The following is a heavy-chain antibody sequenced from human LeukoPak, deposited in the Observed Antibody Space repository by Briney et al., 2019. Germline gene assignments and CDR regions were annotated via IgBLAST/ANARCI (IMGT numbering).Heavy chain of an antibody. CDR2: IYYSGST. V-gene: IGHV4-59*08. CDR1: GGSISSYY. D-gene: IGHD3-10*01. Sequence: PSETLSLTCTASGGSISSYYWSWIRQPPGKGLEWIGYIYYSGSTNYNPSLKSRVTISVDTSKNQFSLKLSSVTAADTAVYYCARHGLLWFGELWSFDPWGQGTLVTVSS. J-gene: IGHJ5*02. CDR3: ARHGLLWFGELWSFDP.